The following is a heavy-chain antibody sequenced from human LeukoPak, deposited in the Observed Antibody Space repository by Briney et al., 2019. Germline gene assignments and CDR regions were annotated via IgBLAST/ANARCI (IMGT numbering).Heavy chain of an antibody. D-gene: IGHD1-1*01. CDR3: ACRGVAGTRDY. CDR2: IYYSGST. CDR1: GGSISSYY. V-gene: IGHV4-59*01. J-gene: IGHJ4*02. Sequence: SETLSLTCTVSGGSISSYYWSWIRQPPGKGLEWIGYIYYSGSTNYNPSLKSRVTISVDTSKNQFSLKLSSVTAADPAVYYCACRGVAGTRDYWGQGTLVTVSS.